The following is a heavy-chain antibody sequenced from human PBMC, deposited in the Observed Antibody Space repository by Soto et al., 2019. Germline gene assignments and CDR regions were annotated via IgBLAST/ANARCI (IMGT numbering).Heavy chain of an antibody. CDR1: GGSISSGGYY. V-gene: IGHV4-31*03. CDR3: ARVRGYCISTSCSPFGDYYGMDV. CDR2: IYYSGST. Sequence: QVQLQESGPGLVKPSQTLSLTCTVSGGSISSGGYYWSWIRQHPGKGLEWIGYIYYSGSTYYNPSLKDRVTLSVDTSKNQFSLKLSSVTAAATAVYYCARVRGYCISTSCSPFGDYYGMDVWGQGTTVTVSS. J-gene: IGHJ6*02. D-gene: IGHD2-2*01.